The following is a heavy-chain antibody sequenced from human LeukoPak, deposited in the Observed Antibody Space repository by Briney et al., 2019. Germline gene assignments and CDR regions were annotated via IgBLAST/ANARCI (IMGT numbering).Heavy chain of an antibody. Sequence: GGSLRLSCAASGFTFSSYAMSWVRQAPGKGLEWVSASGSGTNTYYADSVKGRFTISRDNSKNSLYLQMNSLRAEDTAVYYCARVQMATTSFDYWGQGTLVTVSS. CDR1: GFTFSSYA. CDR2: SGSGTNT. J-gene: IGHJ4*02. V-gene: IGHV3-23*01. CDR3: ARVQMATTSFDY. D-gene: IGHD5-24*01.